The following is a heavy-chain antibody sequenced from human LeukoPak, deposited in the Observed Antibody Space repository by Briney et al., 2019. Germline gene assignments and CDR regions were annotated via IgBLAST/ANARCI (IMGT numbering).Heavy chain of an antibody. Sequence: KTSETLSLTCAVYGGSFSGYYWSWIRQPPGKGLEWIGEINHSGSTNYNPSLKSRVTISVDTSKNQFSLKLSSVTAADTAVYYCASTLAAAKDYWGQGTLVTVSS. D-gene: IGHD6-13*01. J-gene: IGHJ4*02. CDR1: GGSFSGYY. CDR2: INHSGST. CDR3: ASTLAAAKDY. V-gene: IGHV4-34*01.